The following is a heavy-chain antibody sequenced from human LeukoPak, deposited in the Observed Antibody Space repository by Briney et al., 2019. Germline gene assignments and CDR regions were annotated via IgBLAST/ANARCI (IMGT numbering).Heavy chain of an antibody. CDR3: AREAGGYSGYARVDY. CDR2: IYYSGST. Sequence: SETLSLTCTVSAGSITSSSYSWGWIRQPPGKGLEWIGSIYYSGSTNYNPSLKSRVTISVDTSKNQFSLKLSSVTAADTAVYYCAREAGGYSGYARVDYWGQGTLVTVSS. D-gene: IGHD5-12*01. J-gene: IGHJ4*02. CDR1: AGSITSSSYS. V-gene: IGHV4-39*07.